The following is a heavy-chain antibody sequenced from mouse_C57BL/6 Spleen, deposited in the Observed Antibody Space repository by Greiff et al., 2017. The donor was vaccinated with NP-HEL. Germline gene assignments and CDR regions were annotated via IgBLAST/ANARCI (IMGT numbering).Heavy chain of an antibody. CDR2: INPYNGGT. D-gene: IGHD2-10*02. V-gene: IGHV1-19*01. CDR1: GYTFTDYY. J-gene: IGHJ1*03. CDR3: ARRRYGNFWYFDV. Sequence: VHVKQSGPVLVKPGASVKMSCKASGYTFTDYYMNWVKQSHGKSLEWIGVINPYNGGTSYNQKFKGKATLTVDKSSSTAYMELNSLTSEDSAVYYCARRRYGNFWYFDVWGTGTTVTVSS.